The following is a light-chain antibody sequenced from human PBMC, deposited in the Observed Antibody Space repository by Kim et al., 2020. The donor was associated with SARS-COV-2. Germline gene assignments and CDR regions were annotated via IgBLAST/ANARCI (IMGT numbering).Light chain of an antibody. CDR3: QAWDSRTVI. J-gene: IGLJ2*01. CDR2: EGT. Sequence: SYELTQPPSVSVSPGQTASITCSGDKLGDKYACWYQQKPGQSPVLVFYEGTERPSGIPERFSGSKSGTTATLTISGTQAIGEADYYCQAWDSRTVIFGRGTQLTVL. V-gene: IGLV3-1*01. CDR1: KLGDKY.